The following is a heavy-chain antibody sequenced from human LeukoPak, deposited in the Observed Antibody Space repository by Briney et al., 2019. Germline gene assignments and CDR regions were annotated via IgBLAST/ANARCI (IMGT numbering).Heavy chain of an antibody. Sequence: QTGGSLRLSCAASGLTFNSYWMHWVRQVAGKGLVWVARINGDASNTTYADSVKGRFTISRDNAKNTLYLQMNSLRVDDTAVYYCARAMPHDNWFDPWGQGSLVTVFS. V-gene: IGHV3-74*03. CDR1: GLTFNSYW. CDR2: INGDASNT. CDR3: ARAMPHDNWFDP. J-gene: IGHJ5*02. D-gene: IGHD2-2*01.